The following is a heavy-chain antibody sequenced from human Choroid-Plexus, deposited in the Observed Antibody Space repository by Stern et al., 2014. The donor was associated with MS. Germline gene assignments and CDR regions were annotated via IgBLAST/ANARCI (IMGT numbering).Heavy chain of an antibody. CDR2: VSYDGSNK. J-gene: IGHJ5*02. Sequence: MQLVESGGGVVQHGRPLRLSCVASGFTFGSCAMHWVRQAPGKGLEWVAGVSYDGSNKYYADSVKGRFTISRDNSQNTLYMQMSSLRPEDTAVYYCAKDRQYLTYFFDHWGHGSLVTVSS. CDR3: AKDRQYLTYFFDH. CDR1: GFTFGSCA. V-gene: IGHV3-30*18. D-gene: IGHD2/OR15-2a*01.